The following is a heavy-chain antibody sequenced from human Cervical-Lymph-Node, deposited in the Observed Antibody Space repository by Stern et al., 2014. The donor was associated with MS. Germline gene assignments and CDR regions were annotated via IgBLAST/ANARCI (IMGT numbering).Heavy chain of an antibody. CDR2: IWYDGNKK. Sequence: VHLVESGGGVVQPGRSLRLSCAASGFTFSNYGMHWVRPAPGKGLEWLAVIWYDGNKKYYADSVKGRFTISRDNSKNTLFLQMSSLTAEDTALYYCARGNWNYEGMGYWGQGTLVTVSS. CDR3: ARGNWNYEGMGY. J-gene: IGHJ4*02. V-gene: IGHV3-33*01. D-gene: IGHD1-7*01. CDR1: GFTFSNYG.